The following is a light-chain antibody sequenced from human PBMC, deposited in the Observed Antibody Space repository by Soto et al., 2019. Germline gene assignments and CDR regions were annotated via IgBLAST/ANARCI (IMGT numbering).Light chain of an antibody. J-gene: IGKJ1*01. CDR1: QNILYSSNNKNY. Sequence: DIVMTQSPDSLAVSLGERATINCKSSQNILYSSNNKNYLAWYQQKPGQPPKLLIYWASTRESGVPDRFSGSGSGTDFTLTISSLQAEDVAVCYCQQYYSSPPTFGQGTKVEIK. V-gene: IGKV4-1*01. CDR3: QQYYSSPPT. CDR2: WAS.